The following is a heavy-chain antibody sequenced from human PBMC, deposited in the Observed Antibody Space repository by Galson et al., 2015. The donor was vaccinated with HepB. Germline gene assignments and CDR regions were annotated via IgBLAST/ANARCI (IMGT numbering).Heavy chain of an antibody. J-gene: IGHJ6*02. Sequence: SLRLSCAASGFKFNNYWMNWVRQAPGKGLEWVANIKRDGSEIFYVDSVKGRFTISRDNAKNSLYLQMHSLKAEDTAVYYRARDPYCGSDCHGPTFYSSYGMDVWGQGTTVTVSS. CDR3: ARDPYCGSDCHGPTFYSSYGMDV. CDR1: GFKFNNYW. CDR2: IKRDGSEI. V-gene: IGHV3-7*01. D-gene: IGHD2-21*02.